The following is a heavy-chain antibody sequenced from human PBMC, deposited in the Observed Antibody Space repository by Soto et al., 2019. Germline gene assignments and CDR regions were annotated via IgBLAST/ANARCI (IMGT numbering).Heavy chain of an antibody. CDR3: ARDNSDSRTSWWFDL. CDR1: GYTFTSHW. Sequence: ASVKVSCKASGYTFTSHWMHWVRQAPGQGLEWMSVIHPTGDNVIYAQKFQGRVTMTRDTSTNTDYMEMSSLRSEDTAVYYGARDNSDSRTSWWFDLGGQETLVTVSS. D-gene: IGHD2-8*01. J-gene: IGHJ5*02. CDR2: IHPTGDNV. V-gene: IGHV1-46*03.